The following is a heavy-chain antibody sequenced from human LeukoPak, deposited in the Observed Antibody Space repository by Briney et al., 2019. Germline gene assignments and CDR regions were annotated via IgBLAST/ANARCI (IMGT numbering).Heavy chain of an antibody. D-gene: IGHD3-10*02. V-gene: IGHV3-43*01. CDR1: GFTFDDYT. CDR3: AELGITMIGGV. CDR2: ISWDGGGT. J-gene: IGHJ6*04. Sequence: PGGSLRLSCAASGFTFDDYTMQWVRHAPGKGLEWVSLISWDGGGTYYADSVKGRFTISRDNAKNSLYLQMNSLRAEDTAVYYCAELGITMIGGVWGKGTTVTISS.